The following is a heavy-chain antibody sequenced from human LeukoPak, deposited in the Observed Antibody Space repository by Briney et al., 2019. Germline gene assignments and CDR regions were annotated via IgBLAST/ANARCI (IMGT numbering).Heavy chain of an antibody. CDR1: GFTVSSNY. Sequence: PGGSLRLSCAASGFTVSSNYVSWVRQAPGKGLEWVSVIYSGGSTYYAASVKGRFTISRDNSKNTLYLQLNSLRAEDTAVYYCERAGYYDSSGYSLDYWGQGTLVTVSS. CDR2: IYSGGST. V-gene: IGHV3-66*02. D-gene: IGHD3-22*01. CDR3: ERAGYYDSSGYSLDY. J-gene: IGHJ4*02.